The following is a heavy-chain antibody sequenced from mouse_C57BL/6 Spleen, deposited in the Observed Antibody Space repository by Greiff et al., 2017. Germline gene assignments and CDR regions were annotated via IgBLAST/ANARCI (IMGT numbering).Heavy chain of an antibody. D-gene: IGHD2-3*01. Sequence: DVKLVESEGGLVQPGSSMKLSCTASGFTFSDYYMAWVRQVPEKGLEWVANINYDGSSTYYLDSLKSRFIISRDNAKNILYLQMSSLKSEDTATYYCARDPDGYSFDYWGQGTTLTVSS. J-gene: IGHJ2*01. V-gene: IGHV5-16*01. CDR2: INYDGSST. CDR3: ARDPDGYSFDY. CDR1: GFTFSDYY.